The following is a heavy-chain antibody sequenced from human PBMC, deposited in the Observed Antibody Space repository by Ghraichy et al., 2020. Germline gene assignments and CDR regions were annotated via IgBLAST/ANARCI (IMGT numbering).Heavy chain of an antibody. Sequence: SETLSLTCTVSGESVTSDHYYWSWVRQPPGKGRDWVGGIYNSGTAYSNPSLKRRVTISFDTSPNQFFLNLTSVTAADTAVFSCVALGKVGPTGGFFEHWGQGALVTVSS. CDR3: VALGKVGPTGGFFEH. D-gene: IGHD1-26*01. CDR1: GESVTSDHYY. CDR2: IYNSGTA. J-gene: IGHJ4*02. V-gene: IGHV4-39*01.